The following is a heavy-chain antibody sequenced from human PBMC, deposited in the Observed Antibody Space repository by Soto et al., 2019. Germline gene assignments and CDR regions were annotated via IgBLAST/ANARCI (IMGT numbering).Heavy chain of an antibody. J-gene: IGHJ6*02. CDR2: IYYSGST. CDR3: ARDYRRSYLYYYYYYGMDV. D-gene: IGHD3-10*01. V-gene: IGHV4-30-4*01. CDR1: GGSISSGDYY. Sequence: SETLSLTCTVSGGSISSGDYYWSWIRQPPGKGLEWIGYIYYSGSTYYNPSLKSRVTISVDTSKNQFSLKLSSVTAADTAVYYCARDYRRSYLYYYYYYGMDVWGQGTTVTVSS.